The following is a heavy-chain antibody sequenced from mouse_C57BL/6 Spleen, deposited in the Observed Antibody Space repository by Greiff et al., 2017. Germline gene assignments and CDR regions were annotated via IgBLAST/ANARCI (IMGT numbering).Heavy chain of an antibody. CDR2: INPSTGGT. J-gene: IGHJ4*01. V-gene: IGHV1-42*01. CDR3: ARRDTGAMDD. D-gene: IGHD2-13*01. Sequence: DVQLQESGPELVKPGASVKISCKASGYSFTGYYMNWVKQSPEKSLEWIGEINPSTGGTTNNQKFKAKATLTVDKSSSTAYMQLKSLTSEDSAVYYCARRDTGAMDDWGQGTSVTGAS. CDR1: GYSFTGYY.